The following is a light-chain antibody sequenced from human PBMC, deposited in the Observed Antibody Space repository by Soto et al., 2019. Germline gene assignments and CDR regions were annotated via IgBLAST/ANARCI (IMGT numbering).Light chain of an antibody. CDR2: EVS. J-gene: IGLJ1*01. V-gene: IGLV2-14*01. CDR3: SSYEGSNNLYV. CDR1: SGGVGDFDY. Sequence: QSALTQPASVSGSPGQSITISCTATSGGVGDFDYVSWYQQHPGEAPKLIIYEVSHRPSGVSDRFSGSKSGDTASLTISGLQVGDEADYYCSSYEGSNNLYVFGTGTKVTAL.